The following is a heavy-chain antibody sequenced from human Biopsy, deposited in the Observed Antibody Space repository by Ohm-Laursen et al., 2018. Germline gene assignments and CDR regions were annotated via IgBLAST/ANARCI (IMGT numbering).Heavy chain of an antibody. CDR2: INHSGST. Sequence: SDTLSLTCAVSGGSFSGTYWSWIRQTPGKGLEWVGEINHSGSTKYNPSFESRVTISVDTSKNKFSLNLFSVTAADAARYFCARGEYYAYWSGARKLNYFDYWGQGTLVIVSS. D-gene: IGHD3-3*01. CDR3: ARGEYYAYWSGARKLNYFDY. CDR1: GGSFSGTY. V-gene: IGHV4-34*01. J-gene: IGHJ4*02.